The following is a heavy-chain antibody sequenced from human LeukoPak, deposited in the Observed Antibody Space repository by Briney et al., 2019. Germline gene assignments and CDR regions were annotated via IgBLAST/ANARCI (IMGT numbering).Heavy chain of an antibody. D-gene: IGHD1-1*01. CDR2: IKADSGDR. CDR3: VTSIARWYRA. CDR1: GYTFSSYF. V-gene: IGHV1-2*02. Sequence: ASVKVSCKASGYTFSSYFIHWLRQAPGQGLEWMGWIKADSGDRKYAEKFLDRVTMTTDRSISTVYMEMSSLRYDDTAVYYCVTSIARWYRAWGQGNLVTVS. J-gene: IGHJ4*02.